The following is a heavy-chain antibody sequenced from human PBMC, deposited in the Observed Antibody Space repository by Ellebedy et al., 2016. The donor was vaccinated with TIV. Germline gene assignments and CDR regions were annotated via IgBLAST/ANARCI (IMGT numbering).Heavy chain of an antibody. D-gene: IGHD5-18*01. CDR3: AGDVDTAMAY. CDR1: GGSISSGDYY. J-gene: IGHJ4*02. V-gene: IGHV4-30-4*01. CDR2: IHYSGST. Sequence: SETLSLXXDVSGGSISSGDYYWSWIRQPPGKGLEWIGYIHYSGSTYYNPSLKSRVTVSVDTSKNQFSLKLSSVTAADTAVYYCAGDVDTAMAYWGQGTLVTVSS.